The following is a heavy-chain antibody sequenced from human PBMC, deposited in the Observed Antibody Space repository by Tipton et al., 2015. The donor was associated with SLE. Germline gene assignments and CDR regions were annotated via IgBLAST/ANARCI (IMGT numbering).Heavy chain of an antibody. D-gene: IGHD6-13*01. Sequence: TLSLTCTVSGGSISSGGYYWSWICQHPGKGLEWIGYIYYSGSTNYNPSLKSRVTISVDTSKNQFSLKLSSVTAADTAVYYCARDQGSSLSYWGQGTLVTVSS. V-gene: IGHV4-61*08. CDR3: ARDQGSSLSY. J-gene: IGHJ4*02. CDR2: IYYSGST. CDR1: GGSISSGGYY.